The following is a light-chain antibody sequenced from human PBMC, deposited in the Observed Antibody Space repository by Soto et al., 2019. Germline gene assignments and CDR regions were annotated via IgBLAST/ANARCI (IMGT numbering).Light chain of an antibody. CDR3: QQSYYIPRS. V-gene: IGKV1-39*01. CDR2: AAS. Sequence: DIQMTQSPSSLSASVGDRITITCRASQRIGSYLNWYQQKPGTAPKPLIYAASSLQPGVPSRFNGSRSATDFTLTISSLQPEDSATYYCQQSYYIPRSFGQGTKLQI. CDR1: QRIGSY. J-gene: IGKJ2*03.